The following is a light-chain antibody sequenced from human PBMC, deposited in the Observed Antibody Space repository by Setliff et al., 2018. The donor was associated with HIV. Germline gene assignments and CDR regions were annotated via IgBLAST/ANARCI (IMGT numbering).Light chain of an antibody. V-gene: IGLV1-51*01. CDR1: TSNIGDSF. CDR2: DND. J-gene: IGLJ2*01. Sequence: GSTSNIGDSFVSWYQQLPGTAPKLIIYDNDKRPSGTPDRFSGSKSGSSATLDITGLQTGDEADYFCGTWDTILSAGVFGGGTKGTVL. CDR3: GTWDTILSAGV.